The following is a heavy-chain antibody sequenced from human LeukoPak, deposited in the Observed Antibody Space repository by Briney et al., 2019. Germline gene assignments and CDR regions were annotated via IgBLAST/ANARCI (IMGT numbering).Heavy chain of an antibody. V-gene: IGHV3-7*03. D-gene: IGHD1-1*01. CDR2: IKQDGRGK. Sequence: PGGSLRLSCAASGFTFSNYWMSWVRQAPGKGLEWVANIKQDGRGKYYVDSVKGRFTISRDNAKNSLYLQMSSLRAEDTAVYYCARKGELERRRSWDYWGQGTLVTVSS. CDR1: GFTFSNYW. CDR3: ARKGELERRRSWDY. J-gene: IGHJ4*02.